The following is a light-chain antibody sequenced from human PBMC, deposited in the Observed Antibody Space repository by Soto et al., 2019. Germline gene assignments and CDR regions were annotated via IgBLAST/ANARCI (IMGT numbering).Light chain of an antibody. J-gene: IGLJ2*01. V-gene: IGLV2-14*03. CDR3: SSYTTSNTQV. CDR1: RCDVGAYNY. CDR2: DVT. Sequence: QSALTQPASVSGSPGQSIALSCTGTRCDVGAYNYVSWYQQHPGKAPKLLIYDVTNRPSGVSTRFFGSKSGDTASLTISGLQAEDEADYYCSSYTTSNTQVFGGGTKLTVL.